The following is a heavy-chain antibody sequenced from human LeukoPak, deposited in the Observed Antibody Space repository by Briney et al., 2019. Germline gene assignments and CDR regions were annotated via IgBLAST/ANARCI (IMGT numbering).Heavy chain of an antibody. V-gene: IGHV3-66*01. Sequence: GGSLRLSCAASGFSVSNTYMSWVRQAPGEGLEWVSVIFRGEKTYYADSVKGRFTISRDSSTNTVYLQMASLRAEDTAIYYCVKEVPGTTVYDWGQGTLVTVSS. CDR1: GFSVSNTY. CDR3: VKEVPGTTVYD. J-gene: IGHJ4*02. CDR2: IFRGEKT. D-gene: IGHD4-17*01.